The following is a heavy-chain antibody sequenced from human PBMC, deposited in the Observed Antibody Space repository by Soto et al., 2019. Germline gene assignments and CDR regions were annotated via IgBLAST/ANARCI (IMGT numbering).Heavy chain of an antibody. CDR2: IIPIIGTA. Sequence: QVQLVQSGAEVKKPGSSVKVSCKAPGGTFSSYAISWVRQAPGQGLEWMGGIIPIIGTAKYAQKLQGRVTITADQTTSIGYMELSSLRSKDAAVKYLARSLGDFISLDSNYTYYYGIDCSRQGTTVTVPS. CDR1: GGTFSSYA. J-gene: IGHJ6*02. D-gene: IGHD2-21*01. CDR3: ARSLGDFISLDSNYTYYYGIDC. V-gene: IGHV1-69*01.